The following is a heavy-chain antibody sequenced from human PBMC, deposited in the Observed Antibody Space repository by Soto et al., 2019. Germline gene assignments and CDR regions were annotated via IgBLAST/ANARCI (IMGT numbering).Heavy chain of an antibody. CDR2: ISYDGSEK. V-gene: IGHV3-30*18. D-gene: IGHD2-2*02. CDR3: AKSPNFYCSSPNCYKYYFDH. Sequence: GGSLRLSCAASGFTFNTYGMHWVRQAPGKGLEWVAVISYDGSEKYYVDSVKGRFTISKDNSKNTLYLQMNSLRPEDTAVYYCAKSPNFYCSSPNCYKYYFDHWGQGTRVTVS. CDR1: GFTFNTYG. J-gene: IGHJ4*02.